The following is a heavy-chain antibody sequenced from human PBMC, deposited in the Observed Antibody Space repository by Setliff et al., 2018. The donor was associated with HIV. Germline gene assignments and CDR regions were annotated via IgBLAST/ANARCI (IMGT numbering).Heavy chain of an antibody. CDR2: INPNSGGT. CDR3: ARDFVYYDSSGLDY. J-gene: IGHJ4*02. Sequence: ASVKVSCKASGYTFTGYYMHWVRQAPGQGLEWMGRINPNSGGTNYAQKFQGRVTMTRDTSISTAYMELSRLRSDDTAVYYCARDFVYYDSSGLDYWGQGTLVTVSS. D-gene: IGHD3-22*01. V-gene: IGHV1-2*06. CDR1: GYTFTGYY.